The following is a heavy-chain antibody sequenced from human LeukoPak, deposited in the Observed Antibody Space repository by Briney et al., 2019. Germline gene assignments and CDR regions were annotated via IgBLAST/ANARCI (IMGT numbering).Heavy chain of an antibody. D-gene: IGHD3-3*01. V-gene: IGHV3-74*01. Sequence: GGSLRLSCAGSGFTFSSYWMHWVRQAPGKGLVWVSRINSDGSSTSYADSVKGRFTISRDNAKNTLYLQMSSLRAEDTAAYYCARVSMGYYENYWGQGTLVTVSS. CDR3: ARVSMGYYENY. CDR2: INSDGSST. CDR1: GFTFSSYW. J-gene: IGHJ4*02.